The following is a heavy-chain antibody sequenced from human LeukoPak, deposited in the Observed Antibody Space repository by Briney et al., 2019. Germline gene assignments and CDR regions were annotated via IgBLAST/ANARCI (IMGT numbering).Heavy chain of an antibody. D-gene: IGHD6-6*01. V-gene: IGHV3-21*01. CDR3: ARGGIAARGNAFDI. CDR2: ISSSSSYI. Sequence: GGSLRLSCAASGFTFSSYWMSWVRQAPGKGLEWVSSISSSSSYIYYADSVKGRFTISRDNAKNSLYLQMNSLRAEDTAVYYCARGGIAARGNAFDIWGQGTMVTVSS. J-gene: IGHJ3*02. CDR1: GFTFSSYW.